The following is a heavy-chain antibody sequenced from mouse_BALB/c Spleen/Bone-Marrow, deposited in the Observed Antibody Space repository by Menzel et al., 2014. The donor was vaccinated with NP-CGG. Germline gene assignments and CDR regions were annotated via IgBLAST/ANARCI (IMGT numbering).Heavy chain of an antibody. CDR3: ARGGNFAAMDY. Sequence: QVQLQHSGPELVKPGTSVKMSCKASGYTFTDYVIIWVKRRAGQGLEWIGEIYPGSGSTSYNEKFKDKATLTADKSSNTTYMQLSNLTSEDSAVYFCARGGNFAAMDYWGQGTSVTVSS. CDR2: IYPGSGST. J-gene: IGHJ4*01. D-gene: IGHD2-1*01. CDR1: GYTFTDYV. V-gene: IGHV1-77*01.